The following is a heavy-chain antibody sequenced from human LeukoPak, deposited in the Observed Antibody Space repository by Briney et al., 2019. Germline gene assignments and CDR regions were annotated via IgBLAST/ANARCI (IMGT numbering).Heavy chain of an antibody. V-gene: IGHV4-30-4*01. CDR2: IYYSGSS. CDR3: ARGRPHNWNLGKFDP. J-gene: IGHJ5*02. CDR1: GGSISSADYY. D-gene: IGHD1-7*01. Sequence: RSSETLSLTCTVSGGSISSADYYWTWIRQPPGKGLEWIGYIYYSGSSYYNPSLKSRVTISVDTSKNQFSLKLSSVTATDTAVYYCARGRPHNWNLGKFDPWGQGTLVTVSS.